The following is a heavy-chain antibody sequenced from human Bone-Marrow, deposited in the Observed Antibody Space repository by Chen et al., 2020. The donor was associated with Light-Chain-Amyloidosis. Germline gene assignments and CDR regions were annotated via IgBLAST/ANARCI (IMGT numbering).Heavy chain of an antibody. D-gene: IGHD2-8*01. Sequence: QVQLQESGPGLVKPSETLSLTCTVSGGFINNYYWSWIRQPAGKGLQLSGRVHTSGSSNYNPSLRSRVTMSVDTSKKNFFLNLTSVTAADTAVYYCARGSVVYGFDYWGQGILVTVSS. CDR2: VHTSGSS. CDR3: ARGSVVYGFDY. CDR1: GGFINNYY. J-gene: IGHJ4*02. V-gene: IGHV4-4*07.